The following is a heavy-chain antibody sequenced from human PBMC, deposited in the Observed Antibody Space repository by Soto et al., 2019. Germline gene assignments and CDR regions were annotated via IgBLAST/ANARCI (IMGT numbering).Heavy chain of an antibody. J-gene: IGHJ5*02. D-gene: IGHD2-15*01. CDR1: GASVYGGSFY. Sequence: SETLSLTCTVSGASVYGGSFYWAWIRQPPGKGLEWVGYMNYSGSTNYTPSLKGRVTISVDPSKNQVSLNLRSVTAADTAVYYCVRADRNWFDPWGQGTLVTVS. CDR3: VRADRNWFDP. V-gene: IGHV4-61*01. CDR2: MNYSGST.